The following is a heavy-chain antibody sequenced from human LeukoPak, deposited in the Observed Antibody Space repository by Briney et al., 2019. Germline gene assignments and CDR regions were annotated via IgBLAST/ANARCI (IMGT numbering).Heavy chain of an antibody. J-gene: IGHJ3*02. CDR2: MNPNSGNT. D-gene: IGHD1-26*01. V-gene: IGHV1-8*01. CDR1: GYTFTSYD. Sequence: ASVKVSCKASGYTFTSYDINWVRQATGQGLEWMGWMNPNSGNTGYAQKFQGRVTMTRNTSISTAYMELSSLRSEDTAVYYCALVGATYDAFDIWGQGTMVTASS. CDR3: ALVGATYDAFDI.